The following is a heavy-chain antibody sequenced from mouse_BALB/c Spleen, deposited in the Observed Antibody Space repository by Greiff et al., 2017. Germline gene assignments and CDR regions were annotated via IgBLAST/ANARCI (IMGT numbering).Heavy chain of an antibody. J-gene: IGHJ1*01. V-gene: IGHV3-8*02. Sequence: EVQLQQSGPSLVKPSQTLSLTCSVTGDSITSGYWNWIRKFPGNKLEYMGYISYSGSTYYNPSLKSRISITRDTSKNQYYLQLNSVTTEDTATYYCARPYYYGSSYDWYFDVGGAGTTVTVSS. CDR1: GDSITSGY. CDR2: ISYSGST. D-gene: IGHD1-1*01. CDR3: ARPYYYGSSYDWYFDV.